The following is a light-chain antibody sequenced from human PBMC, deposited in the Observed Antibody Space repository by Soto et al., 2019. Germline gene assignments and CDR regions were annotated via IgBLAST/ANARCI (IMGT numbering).Light chain of an antibody. CDR3: QQYCSSPWT. J-gene: IGKJ1*01. Sequence: EIVLTQSPGTLSLSPGERATLSCRASQSVSSSYLAWYQQKPGQAPRLLIYVASSRATGIPDRFSGSGSGTDFTLTISRQEPEDFAVYYCQQYCSSPWTFGQGTKVEIK. CDR2: VAS. CDR1: QSVSSSY. V-gene: IGKV3-20*01.